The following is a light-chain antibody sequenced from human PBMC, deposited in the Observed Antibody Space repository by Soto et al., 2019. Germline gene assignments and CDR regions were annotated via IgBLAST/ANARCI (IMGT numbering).Light chain of an antibody. Sequence: DIPMTQSPSSLSASVGDTVTITCRAIQSISRFLDWYQQKPVKAPKLLIYAASNLQSGVPSRFSGRGAGTAFTLTISSLQPEDFATYYCQKSSTILQMFGPGTKVDIK. J-gene: IGKJ3*01. CDR1: QSISRF. CDR3: QKSSTILQM. V-gene: IGKV1-39*01. CDR2: AAS.